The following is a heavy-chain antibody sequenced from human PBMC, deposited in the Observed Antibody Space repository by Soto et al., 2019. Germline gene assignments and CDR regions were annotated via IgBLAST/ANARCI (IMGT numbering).Heavy chain of an antibody. D-gene: IGHD6-19*01. J-gene: IGHJ6*02. CDR3: ARERGIAVAGDYYYGMDV. V-gene: IGHV3-7*01. Sequence: EVQLVESGGGLVQPGGSLRLSCAASGFTFSSYWMSWVRQAPGKGLEWVANIKQDGSEKYYVDSVKGRFTISRDNAKNSLYLQMNSLRAEDTAVYYCARERGIAVAGDYYYGMDVWGQGTTVTVSS. CDR2: IKQDGSEK. CDR1: GFTFSSYW.